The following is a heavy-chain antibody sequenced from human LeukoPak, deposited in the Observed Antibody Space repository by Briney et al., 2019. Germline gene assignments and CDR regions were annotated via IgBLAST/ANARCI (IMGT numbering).Heavy chain of an antibody. Sequence: GGSLRLSCAASGFTVSSNYMSWVRQAPGKGLEWVSVIYSCGSTYYADSVKGRFTISRDNSKNTLYLQMNSLRAEDTAVYYCAKQPAVAGPFDYWGQGTLVTVSS. CDR3: AKQPAVAGPFDY. J-gene: IGHJ4*02. V-gene: IGHV3-53*01. CDR1: GFTVSSNY. D-gene: IGHD6-19*01. CDR2: IYSCGST.